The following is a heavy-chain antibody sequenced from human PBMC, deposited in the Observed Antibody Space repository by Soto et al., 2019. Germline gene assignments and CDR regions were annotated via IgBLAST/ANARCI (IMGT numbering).Heavy chain of an antibody. CDR2: ISHDGSKT. V-gene: IGHV3-30*18. Sequence: PGGSLNLSCAAARFAFHFYGIHWVGQAPGKGLEWVAVISHDGSKTNYADSVKGRVTISRDNSKDTVYLQMNSLRAEDTAVYYCAKDTYYYSSSGYYVFDSWGQGP. CDR1: RFAFHFYG. CDR3: AKDTYYYSSSGYYVFDS. D-gene: IGHD3-22*01. J-gene: IGHJ4*02.